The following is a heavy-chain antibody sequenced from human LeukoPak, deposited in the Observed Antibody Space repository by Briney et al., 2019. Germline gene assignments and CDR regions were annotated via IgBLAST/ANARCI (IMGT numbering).Heavy chain of an antibody. Sequence: GSLRLSCAASGFTVSSNYMSWVRQAPGKGLEWIGEINHSGSTNYNPSLKSRVTISVGTSKNQLSLKLNSVTAADTAVYYCARHYGPWGQGTLVTVSS. D-gene: IGHD3-16*01. V-gene: IGHV4-34*01. J-gene: IGHJ5*02. CDR3: ARHYGP. CDR2: INHSGST. CDR1: GFTVSSNY.